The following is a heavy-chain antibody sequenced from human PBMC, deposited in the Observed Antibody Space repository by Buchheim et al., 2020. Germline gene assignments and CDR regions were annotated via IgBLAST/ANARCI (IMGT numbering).Heavy chain of an antibody. V-gene: IGHV2-70*15. CDR2: IDWDDGK. J-gene: IGHJ4*02. CDR3: ARENDYNALDS. Sequence: QVSLRESGPAQVRTTETLTLTCTVSGLSLRNIGVSVSWIRQPPGKPLQWLARIDWDDGKYYNTSLETRLTVPKRTSKKQVALTLTNVDPADTATYYCARENDYNALDSWGQGTL. CDR1: GLSLRNIGVS. D-gene: IGHD5-24*01.